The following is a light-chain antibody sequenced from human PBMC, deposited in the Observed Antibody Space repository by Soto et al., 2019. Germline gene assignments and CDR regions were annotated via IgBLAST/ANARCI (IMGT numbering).Light chain of an antibody. CDR2: EVS. Sequence: QSALTQPRSVSGSPGQSVTISCTGTSSDVGGYNYVSWYQQHPGKAPKLMIYEVSKRPSGVPDRFSGSKSGNTASLTISGLQDEDEADYYCCSYAGSNTLFVFGTGTKLTVL. V-gene: IGLV2-11*01. CDR3: CSYAGSNTLFV. J-gene: IGLJ1*01. CDR1: SSDVGGYNY.